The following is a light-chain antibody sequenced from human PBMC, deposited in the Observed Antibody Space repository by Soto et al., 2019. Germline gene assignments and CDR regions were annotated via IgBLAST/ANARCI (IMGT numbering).Light chain of an antibody. J-gene: IGLJ1*01. CDR3: CSYAGSSTPIYV. CDR2: EGS. Sequence: QSVLTQPASVSGSPGQSITISCTGTSSDVGSYNLVSWYQHHPGKAPKLMIYEGSKRPSGVSDRFSGSKSGNTASLTVSGLQAGDEADYYCCSYAGSSTPIYVFGTGTKLTVL. CDR1: SSDVGSYNL. V-gene: IGLV2-23*01.